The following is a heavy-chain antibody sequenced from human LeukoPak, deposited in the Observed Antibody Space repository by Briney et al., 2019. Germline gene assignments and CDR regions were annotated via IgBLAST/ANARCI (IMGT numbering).Heavy chain of an antibody. V-gene: IGHV5-10-1*01. CDR2: IDPSDSYT. CDR1: VYSFTSYW. Sequence: PGESLKISCQGTVYSFTSYWISWVRQMPGKGLEWMGRIDPSDSYTNYSPSFQGHVTISADKSISTAYLQWSSLKASDTAMYYCARGGAVERYCSSTSCYWVDAFDIWGQGTMVTVSS. J-gene: IGHJ3*02. CDR3: ARGGAVERYCSSTSCYWVDAFDI. D-gene: IGHD2-2*01.